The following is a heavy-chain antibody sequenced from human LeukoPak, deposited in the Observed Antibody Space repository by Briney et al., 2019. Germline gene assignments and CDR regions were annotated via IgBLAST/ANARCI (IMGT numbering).Heavy chain of an antibody. CDR3: ARSGGQLWQDYYYYGMDV. V-gene: IGHV4-59*08. Sequence: SETLSLTCTVSGGSISSYYWCWIRQPPGKGLEWIGYIYYSGSTNYNPSLESRVTISVDTSKNQFSLKLSSVTAADTAVYYCARSGGQLWQDYYYYGMDVWGQGTTVTVSS. CDR2: IYYSGST. J-gene: IGHJ6*02. CDR1: GGSISSYY. D-gene: IGHD5-18*01.